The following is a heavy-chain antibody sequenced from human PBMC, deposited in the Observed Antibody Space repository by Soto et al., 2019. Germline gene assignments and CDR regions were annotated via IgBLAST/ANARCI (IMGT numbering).Heavy chain of an antibody. CDR2: IFYSGNT. Sequence: QLQLRESGPGLEKPSETLSLTCTVSGGSISSSSYYWGWIRQPPGKGLEWIGSIFYSGNTYYNPHLKSRVNLSVDTSKNQFSLKLTSVTAADTAVYYCARSGQYDNYALDYWGQGTLVTVSS. V-gene: IGHV4-39*01. CDR1: GGSISSSSYY. CDR3: ARSGQYDNYALDY. D-gene: IGHD3-9*01. J-gene: IGHJ4*02.